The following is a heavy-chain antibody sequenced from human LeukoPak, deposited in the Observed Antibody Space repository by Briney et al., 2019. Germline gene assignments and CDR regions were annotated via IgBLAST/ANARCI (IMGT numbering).Heavy chain of an antibody. CDR2: IYHSGST. D-gene: IGHD5-18*01. CDR3: ASNGYSYGYALDY. CDR1: GGSISSSNW. J-gene: IGHJ4*02. V-gene: IGHV4-4*02. Sequence: SETLSLTCAVSGGSISSSNWWSWVRQPPGKGLEWIGEIYHSGSTNYNLSLKSRVTISVDKSKNQLSLKLSPVTAADTSVYYCASNGYSYGYALDYWGQGTLVTVSS.